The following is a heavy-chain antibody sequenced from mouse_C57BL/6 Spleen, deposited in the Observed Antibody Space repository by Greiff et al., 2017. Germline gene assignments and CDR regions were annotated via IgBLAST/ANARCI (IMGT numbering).Heavy chain of an antibody. CDR2: ISGGGGNT. V-gene: IGHV5-9*01. CDR1: GFTFSSYT. CDR3: ARGRDWYFDV. Sequence: EVQGVESGGGLVKPGGSLKLSCAASGFTFSSYTMSWVRQTPEKRLEWVATISGGGGNTYYPDSVKGRFTISRDNAKNTLYLQMSSLRSEDTALYYCARGRDWYFDVWGTGTTVTVSS. J-gene: IGHJ1*03.